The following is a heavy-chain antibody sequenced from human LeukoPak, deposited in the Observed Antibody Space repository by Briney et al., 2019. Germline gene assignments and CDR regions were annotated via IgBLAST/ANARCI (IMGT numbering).Heavy chain of an antibody. Sequence: PGGSLRLSCAASRFTFTKYWMAWVRQAPGKGLEWVANIKQDGSEMHYVDSVKGRFTISRDNARNSLYLQMNNLRAEDTALYYCANLNFDGGSWGQGTLVIVSS. CDR3: ANLNFDGGS. CDR1: RFTFTKYW. J-gene: IGHJ5*02. D-gene: IGHD3-16*01. V-gene: IGHV3-7*03. CDR2: IKQDGSEM.